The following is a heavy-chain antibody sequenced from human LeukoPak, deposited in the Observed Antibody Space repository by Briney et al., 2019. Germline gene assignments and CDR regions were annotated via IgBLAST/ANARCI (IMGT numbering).Heavy chain of an antibody. D-gene: IGHD5-12*01. CDR1: GYTFTSYD. CDR2: MNPNSGNT. Sequence: ASVKVSCKASGYTFTSYDINWVRQATGQGLEWMGWMNPNSGNTGYAQKFQGRVTMTRNTSISTAYMELSSLRSEDTAVYYCARGTDDYIVATTSFEYWGQGTLVTASS. J-gene: IGHJ4*02. V-gene: IGHV1-8*01. CDR3: ARGTDDYIVATTSFEY.